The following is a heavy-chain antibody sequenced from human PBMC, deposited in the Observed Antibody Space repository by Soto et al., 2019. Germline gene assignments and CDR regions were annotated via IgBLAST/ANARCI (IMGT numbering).Heavy chain of an antibody. V-gene: IGHV3-15*01. CDR2: IKSKTDGGTT. D-gene: IGHD1-7*01. CDR1: GFTFSNAW. Sequence: GGSLRLSCAASGFTFSNAWMSWVRQAPGKGLEWVGRIKSKTDGGTTDYAAPVKGRFTISRDDSKNTLYLQMNSLKTEATAVYYWTTAKNYDNIWYYWVQGTLISASS. CDR3: TTAKNYDNIWYY. J-gene: IGHJ4*02.